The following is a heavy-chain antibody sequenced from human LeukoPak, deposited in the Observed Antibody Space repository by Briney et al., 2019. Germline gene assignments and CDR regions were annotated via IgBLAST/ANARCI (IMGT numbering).Heavy chain of an antibody. J-gene: IGHJ4*02. D-gene: IGHD3-9*01. CDR1: GFTFSSYS. V-gene: IGHV3-30*04. Sequence: GGSLRLSCAASGFTFSSYSMHWVRQAPGKGLEWVAVISYDGSNKYYADSVKGRFTISRDNSKNTLYLQMNSLRAEDTAVYYCAKLGYDILTPLLGWGQGTLVTVSS. CDR3: AKLGYDILTPLLG. CDR2: ISYDGSNK.